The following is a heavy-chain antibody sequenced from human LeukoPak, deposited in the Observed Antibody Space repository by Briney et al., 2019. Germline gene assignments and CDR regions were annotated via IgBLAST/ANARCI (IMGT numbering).Heavy chain of an antibody. D-gene: IGHD6-19*01. CDR3: ARDPHWLVRVAFDI. Sequence: SGGSLRLSCAASGLTFSSYAMHWVRQAPGKGLEWVAVISYDGSNKYYADSVKGRFTISRDNSKNTLYLQMNSLRAEDTAVYYCARDPHWLVRVAFDIWGQGTMVTVSS. CDR2: ISYDGSNK. V-gene: IGHV3-30-3*01. CDR1: GLTFSSYA. J-gene: IGHJ3*02.